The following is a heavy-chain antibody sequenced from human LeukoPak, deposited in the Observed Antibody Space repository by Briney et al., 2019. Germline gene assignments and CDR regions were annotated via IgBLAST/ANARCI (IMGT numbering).Heavy chain of an antibody. CDR2: ISSRGSAI. D-gene: IGHD3-22*01. V-gene: IGHV3-48*03. CDR1: GFTFSSYE. J-gene: IGHJ4*02. Sequence: GGSLRLSCAASGFTFSSYEMNWVRQAPGKGLEWVSYISSRGSAIYYADSVKGRFTISRDNAKNSLYLQMNSLRAEDTAVYYCARGRSDYYDSSGYNYFDYWGQGTLVTVSS. CDR3: ARGRSDYYDSSGYNYFDY.